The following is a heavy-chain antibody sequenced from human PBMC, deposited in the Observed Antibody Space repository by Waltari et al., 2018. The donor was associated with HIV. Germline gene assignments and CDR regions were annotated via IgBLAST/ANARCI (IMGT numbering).Heavy chain of an antibody. D-gene: IGHD2-21*02. V-gene: IGHV3-66*01. CDR1: GFTVSSNY. J-gene: IGHJ6*02. CDR3: ASIAYCGGDCYPRGMDV. CDR2: IYSGGIT. Sequence: EVQLVESGGGLVQPGGSLRLSWAASGFTVSSNYMSWVRQAPGKGLEWVSVIYSGGITYYADSVKGRFTIARDNSKNTLYLQMNSLRAEDTAVYYCASIAYCGGDCYPRGMDVWGQGTTVTVSS.